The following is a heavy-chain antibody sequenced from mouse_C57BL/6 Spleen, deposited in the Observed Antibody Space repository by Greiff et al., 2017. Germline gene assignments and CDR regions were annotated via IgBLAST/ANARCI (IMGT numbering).Heavy chain of an antibody. CDR1: GFNIKDDY. Sequence: EVQLQESGAELVRPGASVKLSCTASGFNIKDDYMHWVKQRPEQGLEWIGWIDPENGDTEYASKFQGKATITADTSSNTAYLQLSSLTSEDTAVYYCTTYSNYFYWGQGTTLTVSS. J-gene: IGHJ2*01. V-gene: IGHV14-4*01. CDR3: TTYSNYFY. D-gene: IGHD2-5*01. CDR2: IDPENGDT.